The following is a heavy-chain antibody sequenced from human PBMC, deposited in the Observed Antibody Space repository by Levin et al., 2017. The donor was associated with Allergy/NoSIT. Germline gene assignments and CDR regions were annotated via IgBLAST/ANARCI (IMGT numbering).Heavy chain of an antibody. J-gene: IGHJ2*01. D-gene: IGHD6-19*01. CDR1: GFTFSSYA. V-gene: IGHV3-64D*06. CDR2: ISSNGGST. CDR3: VTTGYSSGWYALRTGYFDL. Sequence: GGSLRLSCSASGFTFSSYAMHWVRQAPGKGLEYVSAISSNGGSTYYADSVKGRFSISRDNSKNTLYLQMSSLRAEDTAVYYCVTTGYSSGWYALRTGYFDLWGRGTLVTVSS.